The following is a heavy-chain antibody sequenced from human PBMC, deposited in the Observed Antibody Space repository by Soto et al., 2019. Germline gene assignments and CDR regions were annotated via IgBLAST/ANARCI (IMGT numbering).Heavy chain of an antibody. J-gene: IGHJ4*02. V-gene: IGHV3-64D*08. CDR2: ISSNGGST. CDR3: VILPTSSSWELDY. Sequence: PGGSLRLFCSASGFTFSSYAMHWVRQAPGKRLEYVSAISSNGGSTYYADSVKGRFTISRDNSKNTLYLQMSSLRAEDTAVYYCVILPTSSSWELDYWGQGTLVTVSS. D-gene: IGHD6-13*01. CDR1: GFTFSSYA.